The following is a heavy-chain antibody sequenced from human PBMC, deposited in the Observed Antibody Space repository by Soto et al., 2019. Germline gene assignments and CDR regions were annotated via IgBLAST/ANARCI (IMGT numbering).Heavy chain of an antibody. V-gene: IGHV4-30-4*01. J-gene: IGHJ6*02. CDR1: GGSISSGDYY. CDR2: IYYSGST. D-gene: IGHD2-2*01. CDR3: ARDLQDIVLVPASPFPGMDV. Sequence: SETLSLTCTVSGGSISSGDYYWSWIRQPPGKGLEWIGYIYYSGSTYYNPSLRSRVTISVDTSKNRFSLKLSSVTAADTAVYYCARDLQDIVLVPASPFPGMDVWGQGTTVTVSS.